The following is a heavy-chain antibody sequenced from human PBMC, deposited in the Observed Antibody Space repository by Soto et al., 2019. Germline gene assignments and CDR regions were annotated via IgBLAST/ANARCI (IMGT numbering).Heavy chain of an antibody. CDR2: IYSGGST. Sequence: EVQLVETGGGLIQPGGSLRLSCAASGFTVSSNYMSWVRQAPGKGLEWVSVIYSGGSTYYADSVKGRFTISRDNSKNTLYLQMNSLRAEDTAVYYCAKDSYSSGWVRANYWGQGTLVTVSS. CDR1: GFTVSSNY. D-gene: IGHD6-19*01. J-gene: IGHJ4*02. V-gene: IGHV3-53*05. CDR3: AKDSYSSGWVRANY.